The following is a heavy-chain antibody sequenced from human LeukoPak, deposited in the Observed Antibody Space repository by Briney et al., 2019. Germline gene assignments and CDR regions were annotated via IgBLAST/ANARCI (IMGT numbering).Heavy chain of an antibody. CDR2: FHYSGNI. CDR3: VNSGYDSVPDY. CDR1: GGSISSSSYY. Sequence: SETLSLTCTVSGGSISSSSYYWGWIRQPPGKGLEWIGSFHYSGNIYYNPSLKSRVTISVDTSRNQFSLKLSSVTAADTAVYYCVNSGYDSVPDYWGQGTLVTVSS. D-gene: IGHD5-12*01. J-gene: IGHJ4*02. V-gene: IGHV4-39*07.